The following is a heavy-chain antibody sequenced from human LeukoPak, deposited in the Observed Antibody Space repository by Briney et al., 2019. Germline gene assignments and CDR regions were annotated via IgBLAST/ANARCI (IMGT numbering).Heavy chain of an antibody. CDR3: ARGVGSSWLDP. J-gene: IGHJ5*02. CDR2: MDPVSGGT. CDR1: GYTFTAYY. D-gene: IGHD2-15*01. Sequence: ASVKVSCKASGYTFTAYYIHWVRQAPGQELAWMGWMDPVSGGTNYAQRFQGRVTMTRDSSISTAYMQLSSLRSDDTADTAVYYCARGVGSSWLDPWGQGTLVTVSS. V-gene: IGHV1-2*02.